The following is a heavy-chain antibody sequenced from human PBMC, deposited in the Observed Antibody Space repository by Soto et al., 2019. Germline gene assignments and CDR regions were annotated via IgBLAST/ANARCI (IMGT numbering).Heavy chain of an antibody. Sequence: SETLSLTCTVDSISTYYWNWIRQPPGKGLEWIGYIYYLGRTNYNSSLKSRITMSIDTSKNQFSLKLSSVTAADTAIYYCARDPVGVTHVDYWGQGAPVTVS. V-gene: IGHV4-59*01. CDR3: ARDPVGVTHVDY. J-gene: IGHJ4*02. CDR1: SISTYY. D-gene: IGHD1-26*01. CDR2: IYYLGRT.